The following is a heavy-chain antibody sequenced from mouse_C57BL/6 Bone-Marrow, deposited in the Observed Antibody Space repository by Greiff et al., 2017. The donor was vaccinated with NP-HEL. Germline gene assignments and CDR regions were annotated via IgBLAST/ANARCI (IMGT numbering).Heavy chain of an antibody. J-gene: IGHJ4*01. CDR3: ARNLNTTVVVPYAMDY. CDR2: IWSGGST. Sequence: VQLQQSGPGLVQPSQSLSITCTVSGFSLTSYGVHWVRQSPGKGLEWLGVIWSGGSTDYNAAFISRLSISKDNSKSQVFFKMNSLQADDTAIYYCARNLNTTVVVPYAMDYWGQGTSVTVSS. V-gene: IGHV2-2*01. CDR1: GFSLTSYG. D-gene: IGHD1-1*01.